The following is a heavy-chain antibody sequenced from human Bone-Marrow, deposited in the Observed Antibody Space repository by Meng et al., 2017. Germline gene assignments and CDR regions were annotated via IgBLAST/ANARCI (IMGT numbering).Heavy chain of an antibody. V-gene: IGHV4-4*02. D-gene: IGHD3-10*01. CDR3: ARVDWSGGNPIDS. Sequence: QWQPQDSGPGLVKPSGTLSLTCAVSGGSIISINWWTWVRQPPGKGLEWIGEIFHTGNTNFHPSLKSRVTISVDKSKNQFSLKLNSVTAADTAVYYCARVDWSGGNPIDSWGQGTLVTVSS. CDR1: GGSIISINW. J-gene: IGHJ4*02. CDR2: IFHTGNT.